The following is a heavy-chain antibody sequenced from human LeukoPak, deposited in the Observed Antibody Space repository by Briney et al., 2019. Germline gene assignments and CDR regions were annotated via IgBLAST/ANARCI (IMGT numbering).Heavy chain of an antibody. V-gene: IGHV4-30-2*01. D-gene: IGHD5-12*01. Sequence: SETLSLTCAVSGGSITSGGSSWSWIRQPPGQGLEWIGYIYQSGNTYYNPSLESRVTISVDRSKSQFSLKLSSVTAADTAVYYCVRRGGYDSFDNWGQGTLITVSS. J-gene: IGHJ4*02. CDR2: IYQSGNT. CDR1: GGSITSGGSS. CDR3: VRRGGYDSFDN.